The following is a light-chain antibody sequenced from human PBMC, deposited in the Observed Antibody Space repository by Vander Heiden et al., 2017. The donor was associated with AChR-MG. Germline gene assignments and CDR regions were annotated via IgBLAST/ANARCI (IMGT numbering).Light chain of an antibody. CDR1: QSISNY. Sequence: DIHMTQSPSSLSASVGDRVTITCRASQSISNYVNWYQHQPGKAPIVLIWGASSLQSGVPSRFSGSGSGTDFTLTISSLQPEDFATYYCQQSYSFPRTFGGGTKLEI. J-gene: IGKJ4*02. CDR3: QQSYSFPRT. V-gene: IGKV1-39*01. CDR2: GAS.